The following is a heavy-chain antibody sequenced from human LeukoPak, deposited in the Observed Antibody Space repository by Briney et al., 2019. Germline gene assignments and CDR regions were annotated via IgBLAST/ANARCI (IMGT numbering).Heavy chain of an antibody. J-gene: IGHJ3*02. D-gene: IGHD3-9*01. CDR2: ISAYNGNT. CDR3: ARGLKRYFDWPDVFDI. CDR1: GYTFTSYG. V-gene: IGHV1-18*01. Sequence: ASVKVSCKASGYTFTSYGISWVRQAPGQGLEWMGWISAYNGNTNYAQKLQGRVTMTTDTSTSTAYMELRSLRSDDTAVYYCARGLKRYFDWPDVFDIWGQGTMVTVSS.